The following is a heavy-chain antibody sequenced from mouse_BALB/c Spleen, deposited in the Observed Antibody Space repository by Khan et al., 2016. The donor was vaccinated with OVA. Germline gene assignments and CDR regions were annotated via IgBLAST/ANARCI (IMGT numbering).Heavy chain of an antibody. J-gene: IGHJ3*01. CDR1: GFTFSDYY. V-gene: IGHV5-4*02. CDR3: ARAGYGGFAY. D-gene: IGHD1-1*02. Sequence: EVGLVESGGGLVKPGGSLKLSCAASGFTFSDYYMYWVRQTPEKRLEWVATISDGGSYTYYPDSVTGRFTISRDNAKNNLYLQMSSLKSEDTAMYYCARAGYGGFAYWGQGTLVTVSA. CDR2: ISDGGSYT.